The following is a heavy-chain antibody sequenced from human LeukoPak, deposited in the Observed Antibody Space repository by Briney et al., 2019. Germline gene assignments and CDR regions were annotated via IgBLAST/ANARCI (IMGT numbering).Heavy chain of an antibody. V-gene: IGHV4-30-4*01. CDR3: ARFYYYYYGMDV. Sequence: PSETLSLTCTVSGGSISSGDYYWSWIRQPPGKGLEWIGYIYYSGSTYYNPSLKSRVTISVDTSKNQFSLKLSSVTAADTAVYYCARFYYYYYGMDVWGQGTTVTVSS. J-gene: IGHJ6*02. CDR2: IYYSGST. CDR1: GGSISSGDYY. D-gene: IGHD3-16*01.